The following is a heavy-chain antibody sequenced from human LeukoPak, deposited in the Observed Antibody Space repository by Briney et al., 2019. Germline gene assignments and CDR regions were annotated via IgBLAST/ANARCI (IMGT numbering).Heavy chain of an antibody. V-gene: IGHV4-4*02. J-gene: IGHJ4*02. Sequence: PSETLSLTCAVSGGSISSSNWWSWVRQPPGKGLEWIGEIYHSGSTNYNPSLKSRVTISVDKSKNQFSLKLSSVTAADTAVYYCARGRAAVAEPGFDYWGQGTLVTVSS. CDR2: IYHSGST. CDR3: ARGRAAVAEPGFDY. CDR1: GGSISSSNW. D-gene: IGHD1-14*01.